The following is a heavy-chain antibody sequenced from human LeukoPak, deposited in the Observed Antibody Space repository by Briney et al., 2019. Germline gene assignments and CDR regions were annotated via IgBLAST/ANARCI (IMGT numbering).Heavy chain of an antibody. CDR2: IYSSGST. Sequence: GGSLRLSCAASGFTVSSNYMSWVRQAPGKGLEWVSVIYSSGSTYYADSVKGRFTISRDNSKNTLYLQMNSLRAEDTAVYYCAREAVGALDYWGQGTLVTVSS. D-gene: IGHD1-26*01. J-gene: IGHJ4*02. CDR1: GFTVSSNY. V-gene: IGHV3-66*01. CDR3: AREAVGALDY.